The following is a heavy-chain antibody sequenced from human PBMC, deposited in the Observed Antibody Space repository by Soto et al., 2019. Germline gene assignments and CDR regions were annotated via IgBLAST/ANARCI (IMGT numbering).Heavy chain of an antibody. Sequence: HLVQSGPEVKQPGASVTVSCKTSGDTFTNFGLSWVRQAPGQGLEWMGWIATYNSNKNYAQKIPGRLTLTTDTSTSTAYMELKSLGYDDTAVYYCARVLRGVVNWFDPWGQGTLVTVSS. CDR2: IATYNSNK. V-gene: IGHV1-18*01. D-gene: IGHD3-10*01. CDR1: GDTFTNFG. J-gene: IGHJ5*02. CDR3: ARVLRGVVNWFDP.